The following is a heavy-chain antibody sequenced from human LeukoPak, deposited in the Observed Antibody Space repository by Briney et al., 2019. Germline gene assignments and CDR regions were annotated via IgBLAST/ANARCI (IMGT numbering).Heavy chain of an antibody. CDR2: ISRRDDYT. D-gene: IGHD3-10*01. V-gene: IGHV3-23*01. CDR1: GITVSSNY. Sequence: GGSLRLSCAASGITVSSNYMSWVRQPPGKGLEWVSVISRRDDYTYYADSVKGRFTISRDNSKNTLYLQMNTLRAEDTAVYYCANDYRSGSFHDFWGQGTLVTVSS. J-gene: IGHJ4*02. CDR3: ANDYRSGSFHDF.